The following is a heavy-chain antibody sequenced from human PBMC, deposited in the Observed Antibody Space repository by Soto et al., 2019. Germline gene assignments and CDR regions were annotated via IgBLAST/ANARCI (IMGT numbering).Heavy chain of an antibody. CDR2: IIPLFGTL. V-gene: IGHV1-69*06. D-gene: IGHD3-10*01. CDR3: ARVALGWFGEAPFDY. Sequence: ASVKVSCKASGGTFSNHLISWVRQAPGQGLEWMGTIIPLFGTLNYAQKLQGRVTLSADKSTSTAYMELSSLRSEDTAVYYCARVALGWFGEAPFDYWGQGTLVTVSS. CDR1: GGTFSNHL. J-gene: IGHJ4*02.